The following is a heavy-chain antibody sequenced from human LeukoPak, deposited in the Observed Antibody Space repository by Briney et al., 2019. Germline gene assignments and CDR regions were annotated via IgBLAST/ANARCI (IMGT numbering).Heavy chain of an antibody. J-gene: IGHJ5*02. CDR1: GGSFSGYY. CDR2: INHSGST. D-gene: IGHD2-2*02. CDR3: ARARDIVVVPAAIRAALWFDP. Sequence: SETLSLTCAVYGGSFSGYYWSWIRQPPGKGLEWIGEINHSGSTNYNPSLKSRVTISVDRTKNQFSLKLTSVTSAETAVYYCARARDIVVVPAAIRAALWFDPWGQGTLVSVSS. V-gene: IGHV4-34*01.